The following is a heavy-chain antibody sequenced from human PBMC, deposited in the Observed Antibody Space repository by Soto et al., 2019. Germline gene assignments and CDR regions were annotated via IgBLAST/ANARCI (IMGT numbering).Heavy chain of an antibody. V-gene: IGHV3-23*01. D-gene: IGHD3-16*01. CDR2: ISGSGGGT. J-gene: IGHJ4*02. CDR1: GFTFSSYA. Sequence: GGSLRLSCAASGFTFSSYAMSWVRRAPGKGLEWVSAISGSGGGTYYADSVKGRFTISRDNSKNTLYLQMNSLRAEDTAVYYCAKDGYYDYIWGSYGAPNYWGQGTLVTVSS. CDR3: AKDGYYDYIWGSYGAPNY.